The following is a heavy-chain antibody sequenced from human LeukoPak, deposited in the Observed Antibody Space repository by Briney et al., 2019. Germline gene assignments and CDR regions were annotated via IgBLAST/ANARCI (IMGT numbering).Heavy chain of an antibody. D-gene: IGHD1-26*01. V-gene: IGHV3-23*01. J-gene: IGHJ4*02. CDR3: AKTIVGATRAQYYFDY. Sequence: GGSLRLSCAASGFTFSSYAMSWVRQAPGKGLEWVSAISGSGGSTYYADSVKGRFTISRDNSKNTLYLQMNSLRAEDKAVYYCAKTIVGATRAQYYFDYWGQGTLVTVSS. CDR1: GFTFSSYA. CDR2: ISGSGGST.